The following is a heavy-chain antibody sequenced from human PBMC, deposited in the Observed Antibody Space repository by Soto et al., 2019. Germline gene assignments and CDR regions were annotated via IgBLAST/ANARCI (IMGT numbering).Heavy chain of an antibody. D-gene: IGHD3-22*01. J-gene: IGHJ4*02. CDR3: ARDPRGGYYDSSGYYVDS. Sequence: SVKVSCKASGYTFTCYAISWVRQAPGQGLEWMGWISAHNGNTNYAQNLQGRVTMTTDSSTSTAYMELRSLRSDDTAVYYCARDPRGGYYDSSGYYVDSWGQGTLVTVSS. V-gene: IGHV1-18*01. CDR1: GYTFTCYA. CDR2: ISAHNGNT.